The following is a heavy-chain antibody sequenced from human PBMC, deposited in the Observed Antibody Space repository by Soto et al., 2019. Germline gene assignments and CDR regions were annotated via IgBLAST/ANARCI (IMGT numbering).Heavy chain of an antibody. CDR2: IWYDGSNK. CDR3: AKGATIFGGPFDY. J-gene: IGHJ4*02. D-gene: IGHD3-3*01. CDR1: GFILSSYG. Sequence: GGSLRLSCAASGFILSSYGMHWVRQAPGKGLEWVAVIWYDGSNKYYADSVKGRFTISRDNSKNTLFLQMNSLRAEDTAVYFCAKGATIFGGPFDYWGQGTLVTVSS. V-gene: IGHV3-33*06.